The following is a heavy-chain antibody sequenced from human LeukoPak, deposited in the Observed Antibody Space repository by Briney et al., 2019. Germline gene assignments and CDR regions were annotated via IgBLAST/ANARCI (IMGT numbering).Heavy chain of an antibody. J-gene: IGHJ5*02. CDR2: IYTSGST. Sequence: SETLSLTCTVSGGSNSSGSYYWSWIRQPAGKGLEWIGRIYTSGSTNYNPSLKSRVTISVDTSKNQFSLKLSSVTAADTAVYYCARESSQKVPAVRVNWFDPWGQGTLVTVSS. V-gene: IGHV4-61*02. CDR3: ARESSQKVPAVRVNWFDP. CDR1: GGSNSSGSYY. D-gene: IGHD2-2*01.